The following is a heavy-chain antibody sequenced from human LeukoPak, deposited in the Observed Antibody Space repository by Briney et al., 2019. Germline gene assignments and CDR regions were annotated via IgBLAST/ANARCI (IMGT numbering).Heavy chain of an antibody. V-gene: IGHV4-34*01. D-gene: IGHD1-26*01. J-gene: IGHJ4*02. Sequence: PSETLSLTCAVYGGSFSGYYWSWIRQPPGKGLEWIGEINHSGSTNYNPSLKSRVTISVDTSKNQFSLKLSSVTAADTAVYYCARGLYSGSYSVDYWGQGTLVTVSS. CDR3: ARGLYSGSYSVDY. CDR2: INHSGST. CDR1: GGSFSGYY.